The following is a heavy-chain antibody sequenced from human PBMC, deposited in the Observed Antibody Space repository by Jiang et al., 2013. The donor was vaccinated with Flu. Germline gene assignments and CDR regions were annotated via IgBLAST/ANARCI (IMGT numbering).Heavy chain of an antibody. V-gene: IGHV3-23*01. J-gene: IGHJ4*02. CDR2: ISGSGGST. D-gene: IGHD2-15*01. Sequence: GSLRLSCAASGFTFSSYAMSWVRQAPGKGLEWVSAISGSGGSTYYADSVQGRFTISRDNSKNTLSLQMYSLRAEDTAVYYCAKVGCDGSGIRCYFYSWGQGTLVTVSS. CDR1: GFTFSSYA. CDR3: AKVGCDGSGIRCYFYS.